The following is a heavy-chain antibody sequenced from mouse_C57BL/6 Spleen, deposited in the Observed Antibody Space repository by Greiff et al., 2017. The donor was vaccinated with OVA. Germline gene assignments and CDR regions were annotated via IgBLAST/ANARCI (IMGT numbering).Heavy chain of an antibody. CDR1: GFNIKDDY. J-gene: IGHJ3*01. Sequence: EVQLQQSGAELVRPGASVKLSCTASGFNIKDDYMHWVKQRPEQGLEWIGWIDPENGDTEYASKFQGKATITADTSSNTAYLQLSSLTSEDTAVYYCTMGGSSYGAYWGQGTLVTVSA. V-gene: IGHV14-4*01. D-gene: IGHD1-1*01. CDR2: IDPENGDT. CDR3: TMGGSSYGAY.